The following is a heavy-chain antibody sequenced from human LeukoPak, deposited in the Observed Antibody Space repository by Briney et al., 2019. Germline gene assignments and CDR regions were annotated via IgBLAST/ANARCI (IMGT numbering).Heavy chain of an antibody. CDR3: ARDRELGWFDP. V-gene: IGHV1-69*01. Sequence: SVKVSCKASGGTFSSYAISWVRQAPRQGLEWMGGIIPIFGTANYAQKFQGRVTITADESTSTAYMELSSLRSEDTAVYYCARDRELGWFDPWGQGTLVTVSS. CDR2: IIPIFGTA. J-gene: IGHJ5*02. CDR1: GGTFSSYA. D-gene: IGHD3-10*01.